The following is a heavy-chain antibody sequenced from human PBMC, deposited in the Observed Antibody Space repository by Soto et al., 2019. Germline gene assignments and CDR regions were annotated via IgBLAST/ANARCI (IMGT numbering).Heavy chain of an antibody. V-gene: IGHV4-59*01. CDR2: IYYSGST. J-gene: IGHJ4*02. CDR3: ARDASNYDFWSGYSGGGFDY. Sequence: SETLSLTCTVSGGSISSYYWSWIRQPPGKGLEWIGYIYYSGSTNYNPSLKSRVTISVDTSKNQFSLKLSSVTAADTAVYYRARDASNYDFWSGYSGGGFDYWGQGTLVTVSS. D-gene: IGHD3-3*01. CDR1: GGSISSYY.